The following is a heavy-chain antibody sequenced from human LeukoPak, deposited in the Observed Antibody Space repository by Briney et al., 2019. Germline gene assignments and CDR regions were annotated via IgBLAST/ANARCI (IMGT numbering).Heavy chain of an antibody. V-gene: IGHV4-34*01. Sequence: SETLSLTCAVYGGSFSGYYWSWIRQPPGKGLEWIGEINHSGSTNYNPSLKSRVTISVDTSKNQFSLKLSSVTAADTAVYYCARQGYGGHSRGAAGYWGQGTLVTVSS. CDR1: GGSFSGYY. CDR2: INHSGST. D-gene: IGHD4-23*01. J-gene: IGHJ4*02. CDR3: ARQGYGGHSRGAAGY.